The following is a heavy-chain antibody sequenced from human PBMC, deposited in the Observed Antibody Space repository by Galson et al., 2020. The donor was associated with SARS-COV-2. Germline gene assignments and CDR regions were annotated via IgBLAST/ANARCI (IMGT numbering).Heavy chain of an antibody. J-gene: IGHJ3*02. V-gene: IGHV1-69*10. CDR3: VRDKNPYEMELKACES. CDR2: IIPILGLA. Sequence: SVKVSCKTSGGTFGNYAFNWVRQAPGQGLEWMGGIIPILGLANYAQKSQGRVTNTADKLTNTAHMTLSSLRSEDTAVYYCVRDKNPYEMELKACESLGQGTMVTFSS. D-gene: IGHD1-7*01. CDR1: GGTFGNYA.